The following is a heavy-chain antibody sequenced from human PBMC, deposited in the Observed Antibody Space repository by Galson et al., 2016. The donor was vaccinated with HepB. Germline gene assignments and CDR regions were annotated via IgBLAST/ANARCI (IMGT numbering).Heavy chain of an antibody. CDR1: GGTFSSYA. CDR3: ARDVVQVAGTLHFYFYGMYV. D-gene: IGHD6-19*01. V-gene: IGHV1-69*04. J-gene: IGHJ6*02. Sequence: SVKVSCKASGGTFSSYAFSCVRQAPGQGLEWMGRSVPTLGMANYAQKFQGRVTITADKSTRTVYMGLSSLRSEDTAMYYCARDVVQVAGTLHFYFYGMYVWGQWTAVTVSS. CDR2: SVPTLGMA.